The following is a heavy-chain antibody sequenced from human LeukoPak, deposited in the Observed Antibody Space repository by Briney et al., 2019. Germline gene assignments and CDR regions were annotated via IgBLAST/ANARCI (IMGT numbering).Heavy chain of an antibody. D-gene: IGHD2-8*01. CDR3: ARVGMVYAPNDY. J-gene: IGHJ4*02. V-gene: IGHV4-39*07. CDR1: GGSISSSSYY. CDR2: IYYSGST. Sequence: SSETLSLTCTVSGGSISSSSYYWGWIRQPPGKGLEWIGSIYYSGSTYYNPSLKSRVTISVDTSKNQFSLKLSSVTAADTAVYYCARVGMVYAPNDYWGQGTLVTVSS.